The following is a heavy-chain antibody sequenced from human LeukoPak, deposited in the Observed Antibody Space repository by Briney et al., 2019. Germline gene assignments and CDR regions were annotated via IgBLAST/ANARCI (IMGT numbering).Heavy chain of an antibody. D-gene: IGHD4-17*01. CDR2: IPYIGST. J-gene: IGHJ3*02. V-gene: IGHV4-59*11. CDR3: ARDLVTVTKGFDI. CDR1: DDSFSSHY. Sequence: PETLSLTCAVSDDSFSSHYWTWIRQPPGKGLEWIGYIPYIGSTNYNPSLKSRVTISIDTSRNQFSLRLSSVTAADTAVYYCARDLVTVTKGFDIWGQGTMVSVSS.